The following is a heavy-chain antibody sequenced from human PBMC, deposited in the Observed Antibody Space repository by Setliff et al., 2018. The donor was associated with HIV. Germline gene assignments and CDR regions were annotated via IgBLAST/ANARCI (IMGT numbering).Heavy chain of an antibody. CDR3: ARLDSSIFGTIKPLHHFDY. CDR1: GGSISGHF. D-gene: IGHD3-3*01. CDR2: IYGNGNT. Sequence: SETLSLTCSVSGGSISGHFWSWIRQSPGKGLEWIGYIYGNGNTKYNRFLNSRVTMSVDTSKNQFTLNLNSVTAADTARYYCARLDSSIFGTIKPLHHFDYWGQGLMVTVSS. J-gene: IGHJ4*01. V-gene: IGHV4-4*09.